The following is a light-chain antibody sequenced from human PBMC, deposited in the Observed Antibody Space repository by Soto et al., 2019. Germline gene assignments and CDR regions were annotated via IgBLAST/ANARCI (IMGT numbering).Light chain of an antibody. V-gene: IGLV2-14*01. J-gene: IGLJ1*01. CDR2: EVR. CDR1: ASDVGAYDY. Sequence: QSALTQPASVSGSPGQSITISCTGTASDVGAYDYVSWYQHHPGKPPKLLIFEVRDRPSGVSNRFSGSKSGNTASLTISGLQPEDEADYFCSSSTSSSTLVFGTVTKLTGL. CDR3: SSSTSSSTLV.